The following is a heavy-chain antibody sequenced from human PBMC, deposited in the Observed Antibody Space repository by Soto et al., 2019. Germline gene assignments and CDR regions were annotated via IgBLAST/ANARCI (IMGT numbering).Heavy chain of an antibody. V-gene: IGHV1-18*01. CDR1: GYTFDTYG. J-gene: IGHJ4*02. Sequence: ASVKVSCKASGYTFDTYGINWVRQAPGQGLEWMGWISAYNGNTNYAEKVRGRVTMTTDTSTSTAYMELRSLRSDDTAVYYCAREALYSSGWYYSDYWGQGTPVTVSS. CDR2: ISAYNGNT. CDR3: AREALYSSGWYYSDY. D-gene: IGHD6-13*01.